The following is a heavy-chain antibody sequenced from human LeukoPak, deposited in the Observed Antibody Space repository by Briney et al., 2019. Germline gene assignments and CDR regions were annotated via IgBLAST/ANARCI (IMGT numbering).Heavy chain of an antibody. CDR3: ASSIAAAGYHFDN. CDR2: INPSGGST. V-gene: IGHV1-46*01. J-gene: IGHJ4*02. D-gene: IGHD6-13*01. CDR1: GYTFTSYY. Sequence: ASVKVSCKASGYTFTSYYMHWVRQAPGQGLEWMGIINPSGGSTSYAQKFQGRVTMTWDTSSNTVYMELRSEDTAVYYCASSIAAAGYHFDNWGQGTLVTVSS.